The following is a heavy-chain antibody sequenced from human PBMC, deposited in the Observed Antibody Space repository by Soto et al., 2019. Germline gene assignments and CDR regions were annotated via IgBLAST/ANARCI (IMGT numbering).Heavy chain of an antibody. V-gene: IGHV1-46*01. J-gene: IGHJ3*02. CDR2: INPSGGST. Sequence: ASVKVSCKAAGYTFTSYYMHWVRQAPGQGLEWMGIINPSGGSTSYAQKFQGRVTMTRDTSTSTVYMELSSLRSEDTAVYYCARDWSHYDFWSGYLGGSGGLDIWGQGTMVTVSS. CDR3: ARDWSHYDFWSGYLGGSGGLDI. CDR1: GYTFTSYY. D-gene: IGHD3-3*01.